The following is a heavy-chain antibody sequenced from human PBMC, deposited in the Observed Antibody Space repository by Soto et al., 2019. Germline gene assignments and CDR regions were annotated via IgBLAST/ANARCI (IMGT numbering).Heavy chain of an antibody. Sequence: PGGSLRLSCAASGFPFTSYAFHWVRQAPGKGLECISLISFDGTDKYFAESVKGRFTISRDTSRNTVYLQMNSLRAEDTAVYYCARDLPIFDYGVLHYYYGMDVWGQGTTVTVSS. V-gene: IGHV3-30-3*01. D-gene: IGHD4-17*01. CDR1: GFPFTSYA. J-gene: IGHJ6*02. CDR3: ARDLPIFDYGVLHYYYGMDV. CDR2: ISFDGTDK.